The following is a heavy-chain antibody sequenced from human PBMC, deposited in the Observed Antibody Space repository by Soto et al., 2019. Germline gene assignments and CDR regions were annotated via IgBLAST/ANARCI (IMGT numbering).Heavy chain of an antibody. CDR2: FFFIGSA. Sequence: SETLSLTCTVSGGSITSYYWSWIRQPPGKGLERIGYFFFIGSANYNPFLKSRIIILVDTSKNHFSLKLSFVTAADTAVYYCARRYSGYGDYWGQGTLVTVSS. D-gene: IGHD5-12*01. CDR1: GGSITSYY. V-gene: IGHV4-59*08. CDR3: ARRYSGYGDY. J-gene: IGHJ4*02.